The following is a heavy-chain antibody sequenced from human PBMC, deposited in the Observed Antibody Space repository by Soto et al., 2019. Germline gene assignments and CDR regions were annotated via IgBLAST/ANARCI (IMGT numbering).Heavy chain of an antibody. Sequence: GGSLRLSCAAAGVTFSSYWMSWVRQAPGKGLEWVANIKQDGSEKYYVDSVKGRFTISRDNAKNSLYLQMNSLRAEDTAVYYCARGSRWFHVHFDYWGQGTLVTVSS. J-gene: IGHJ4*02. CDR1: GVTFSSYW. D-gene: IGHD6-19*01. CDR2: IKQDGSEK. CDR3: ARGSRWFHVHFDY. V-gene: IGHV3-7*03.